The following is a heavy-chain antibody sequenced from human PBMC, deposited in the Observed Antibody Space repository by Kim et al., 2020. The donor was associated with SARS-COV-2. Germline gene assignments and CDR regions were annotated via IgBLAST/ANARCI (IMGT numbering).Heavy chain of an antibody. CDR2: ISYDGSNK. Sequence: GGSLRLSCAASGFTFSSYGMHWVRQAPGKGLEWVAVISYDGSNKYYADSVKGRFTISRDNSKNTLYLQMNSLRAEDTAVYYCARDPTARYSYGYPEYFQHWGQGTLVTVSS. CDR1: GFTFSSYG. V-gene: IGHV3-33*05. CDR3: ARDPTARYSYGYPEYFQH. D-gene: IGHD5-18*01. J-gene: IGHJ1*01.